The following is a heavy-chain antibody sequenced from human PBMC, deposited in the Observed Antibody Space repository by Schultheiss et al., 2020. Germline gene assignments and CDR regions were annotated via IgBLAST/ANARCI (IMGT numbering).Heavy chain of an antibody. CDR2: INPSGGST. CDR3: ATSGSFDY. CDR1: GYTFTNYY. D-gene: IGHD1-26*01. V-gene: IGHV1-46*01. Sequence: ASVKVSCKASGYTFTNYYIHWVRQAPGQGLEWMGIINPSGGSTSYAQKFQGRVTMTRDTSTSTVYMELSSLRSDDTAVYYCATSGSFDYWGQGTLVTVSS. J-gene: IGHJ4*02.